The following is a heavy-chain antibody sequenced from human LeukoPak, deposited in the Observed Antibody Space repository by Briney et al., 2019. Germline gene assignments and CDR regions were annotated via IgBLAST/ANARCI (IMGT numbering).Heavy chain of an antibody. V-gene: IGHV3-23*01. J-gene: IGHJ4*02. CDR2: ICGSGGSA. Sequence: GGSLRLSCAASGFTFGSYAMYWVRQAPGKGLEWVSGICGSGGSAHYADSVKGRFTISRDNSKNTVYLQMDSLRVEDTAIYYCAKTTTGYSSGRYPAWPIDYWGQGTLVTVSS. CDR3: AKTTTGYSSGRYPAWPIDY. CDR1: GFTFGSYA. D-gene: IGHD2-15*01.